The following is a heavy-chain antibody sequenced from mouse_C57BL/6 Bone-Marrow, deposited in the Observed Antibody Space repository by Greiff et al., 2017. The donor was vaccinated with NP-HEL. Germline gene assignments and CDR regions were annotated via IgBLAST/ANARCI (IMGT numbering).Heavy chain of an antibody. CDR1: GFTFSNYW. D-gene: IGHD1-1*01. Sequence: EVKLEESGGGLVQPGGSMKLSCVASGFTFSNYWMNWVRQSPEKGLEWVAQIRLKSDNYATHYAESVKGRFTISRDDSKSSVYLQMNNLRAEDTGIYYCTGRSYYYGSSDYWGQGTTLTVSS. CDR2: IRLKSDNYAT. V-gene: IGHV6-3*01. J-gene: IGHJ2*01. CDR3: TGRSYYYGSSDY.